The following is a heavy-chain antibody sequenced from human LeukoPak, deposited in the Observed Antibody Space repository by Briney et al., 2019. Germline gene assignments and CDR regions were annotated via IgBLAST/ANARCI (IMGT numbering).Heavy chain of an antibody. Sequence: GASVKVSCRASGNDFSDFYFNWVRHAPGRGLEWVGWINPHSRATHYAQRFRGRVTMDASITTAYMELNRLTSDDTAVYYCVTTTVTHTRDPWGQGTLVTVSS. J-gene: IGHJ5*02. CDR3: VTTTVTHTRDP. D-gene: IGHD1-1*01. CDR2: INPHSRAT. CDR1: GNDFSDFY. V-gene: IGHV1-2*02.